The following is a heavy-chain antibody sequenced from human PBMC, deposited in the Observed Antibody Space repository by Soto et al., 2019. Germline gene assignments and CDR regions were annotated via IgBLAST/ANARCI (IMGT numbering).Heavy chain of an antibody. CDR3: ARHPSYYGILTGFYSPRYYFDY. V-gene: IGHV4-39*01. CDR2: IYYSGST. J-gene: IGHJ4*02. CDR1: GDSISSRSYY. D-gene: IGHD3-9*01. Sequence: PSETLSLTCTVSGDSISSRSYYWGWIRQPPGKGLEWIGSIYYSGSTYNNPSLKSRVTISVDTSKNQFSLKLGSVTAADTAVYYCARHPSYYGILTGFYSPRYYFDYWGQGTLVTVSS.